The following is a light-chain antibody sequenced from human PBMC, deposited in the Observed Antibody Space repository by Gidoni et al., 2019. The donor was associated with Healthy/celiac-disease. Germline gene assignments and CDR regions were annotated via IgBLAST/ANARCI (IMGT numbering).Light chain of an antibody. Sequence: DIQMSQSPSSLSASVGDRVTITYRASHGIRDDLGWYQQIPGKAPKRLIYAASTLQSGVPSRFSGSGYGTEFTLTISSLQPEDFATYYCLQHNTYPYTFGQGTKLEIK. CDR3: LQHNTYPYT. V-gene: IGKV1-17*01. CDR1: HGIRDD. J-gene: IGKJ2*01. CDR2: AAS.